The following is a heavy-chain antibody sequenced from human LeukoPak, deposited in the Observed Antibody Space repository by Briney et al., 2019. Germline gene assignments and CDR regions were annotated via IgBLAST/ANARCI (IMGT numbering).Heavy chain of an antibody. CDR2: FEPEDGET. V-gene: IGHV1-24*01. Sequence: ASVKVSCKVSGYTLTELSMHWVRQAPGKGLEWMGGFEPEDGETIYAQKFQGRVTMTEDTSTDTAYMELSSLRSEDTAVYYCATGINQLLLFDYWGQGTLVTVSS. J-gene: IGHJ4*02. D-gene: IGHD2-2*01. CDR3: ATGINQLLLFDY. CDR1: GYTLTELS.